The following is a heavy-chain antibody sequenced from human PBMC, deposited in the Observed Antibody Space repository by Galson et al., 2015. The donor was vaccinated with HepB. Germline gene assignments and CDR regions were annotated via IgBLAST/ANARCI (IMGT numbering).Heavy chain of an antibody. V-gene: IGHV3-7*03. CDR3: ARVPLGILTGSADY. CDR1: GFTFSSYW. D-gene: IGHD3-9*01. Sequence: SLRLSCAASGFTFSSYWMSWVRQAPGKGLEWVANIKQDGSEKYYVDSVKGRFTISRDNAKNSLYLQMNSLRAEDTAVYYCARVPLGILTGSADYWGQGTLVTVSS. J-gene: IGHJ4*02. CDR2: IKQDGSEK.